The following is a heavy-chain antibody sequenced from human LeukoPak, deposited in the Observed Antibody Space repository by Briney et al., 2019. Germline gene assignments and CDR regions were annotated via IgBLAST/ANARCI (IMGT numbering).Heavy chain of an antibody. CDR3: ARLPDVTTAVVYFDY. J-gene: IGHJ4*02. CDR2: ISGSGGST. Sequence: GGSLRLSCAASGFTFSSYAMSWVRQAPGKGLEWVSGISGSGGSTNYADSVKGRFSISRDNSKNTLSLQMNSLRAEDTAVYFCARLPDVTTAVVYFDYWGQGTLVTVSS. V-gene: IGHV3-23*01. CDR1: GFTFSSYA. D-gene: IGHD5-18*01.